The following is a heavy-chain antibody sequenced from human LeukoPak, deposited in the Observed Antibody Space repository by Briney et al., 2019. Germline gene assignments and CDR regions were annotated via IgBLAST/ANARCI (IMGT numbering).Heavy chain of an antibody. CDR3: ARCTSTSCYNFDY. Sequence: SQTLSLTCTVSGGSINSGSYYWNWIRQSAGKGLEWIGHIYTTGSTNYSLSLRSRVTISLDTSKNQFSLKLNSVTAADTAVYYCARCTSTSCYNFDYWGQGTLVTVSS. D-gene: IGHD2-2*02. CDR2: IYTTGST. V-gene: IGHV4-61*09. CDR1: GGSINSGSYY. J-gene: IGHJ4*02.